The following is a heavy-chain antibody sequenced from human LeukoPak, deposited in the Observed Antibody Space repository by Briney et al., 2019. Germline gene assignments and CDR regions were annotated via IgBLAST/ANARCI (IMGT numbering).Heavy chain of an antibody. D-gene: IGHD6-19*01. Sequence: ASVKVSCKASGYTFTSYYMHWVRQAPGQGLEWMGIINPSGGSTSYAQKFQGRVTMTRDTSTSTVYMELSSLRSEDTAVYYCSILNFQAVAGEYNWFDPWGQRTLVTVSS. V-gene: IGHV1-46*01. CDR2: INPSGGST. CDR3: SILNFQAVAGEYNWFDP. J-gene: IGHJ5*02. CDR1: GYTFTSYY.